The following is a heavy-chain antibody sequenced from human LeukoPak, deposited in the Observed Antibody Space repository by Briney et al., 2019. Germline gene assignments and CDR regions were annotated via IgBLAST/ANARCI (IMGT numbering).Heavy chain of an antibody. J-gene: IGHJ4*02. CDR1: GGSFSGYY. CDR2: INHSGST. Sequence: SETLSLTCAVYGGSFSGYYWGWIRQPPGKGLEWIGEINHSGSTNYNPSLKSRVTISVDTSKNQFSLKLSSVTAADTAVYYCARGGDPRGNYFDYWGQGTLVTVSS. V-gene: IGHV4-34*01. D-gene: IGHD4-17*01. CDR3: ARGGDPRGNYFDY.